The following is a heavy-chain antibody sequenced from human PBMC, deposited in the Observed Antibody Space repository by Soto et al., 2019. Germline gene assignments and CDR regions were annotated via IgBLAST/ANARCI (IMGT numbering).Heavy chain of an antibody. V-gene: IGHV1-8*02. CDR1: GYTFTNFH. D-gene: IGHD3-10*01. Sequence: QVQLVQSGAEVRKPGASVKVSCKASGYTFTNFHFNWVRQATGQGLEWIGWMNPYSGDTGYAQNFKGRVTMTRDTPINTANMEMTSLTSDDTAVYYCARGSPGPVDHWGQGTPFTVSS. J-gene: IGHJ4*02. CDR2: MNPYSGDT. CDR3: ARGSPGPVDH.